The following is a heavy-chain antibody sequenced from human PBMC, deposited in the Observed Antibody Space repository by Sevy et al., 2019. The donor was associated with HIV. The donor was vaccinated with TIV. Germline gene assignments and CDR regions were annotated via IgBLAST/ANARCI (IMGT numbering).Heavy chain of an antibody. CDR3: AAAREYYEDSSGYLDY. V-gene: IGHV1-24*01. CDR1: GYTLTKLS. Sequence: ASVKVSCKVSGYTLTKLSMHRVRQAPGKGLEWMGRFDPEDGETIFAQKFQGRVTMTEDTSTDTAYMELSSLRSEDTAVYYCAAAREYYEDSSGYLDYWGQGTLVTVSS. D-gene: IGHD3-22*01. CDR2: FDPEDGET. J-gene: IGHJ4*02.